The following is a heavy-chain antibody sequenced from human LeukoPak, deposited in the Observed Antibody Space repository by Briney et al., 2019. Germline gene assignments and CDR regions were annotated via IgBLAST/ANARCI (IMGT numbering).Heavy chain of an antibody. Sequence: ASVKVSCKASGYTFTGYCMHWVRQAPGQGLEWMGRINPNSGGTNYAQKFQGRVTMTRDTSISTAYMELSRLRSDDAALYYCARDPRIAVAGKYFDYWGQGTLVTVSS. D-gene: IGHD6-19*01. CDR1: GYTFTGYC. CDR3: ARDPRIAVAGKYFDY. V-gene: IGHV1-2*06. J-gene: IGHJ4*02. CDR2: INPNSGGT.